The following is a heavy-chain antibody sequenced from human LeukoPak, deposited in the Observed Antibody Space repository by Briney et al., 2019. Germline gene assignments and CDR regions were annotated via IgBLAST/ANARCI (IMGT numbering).Heavy chain of an antibody. CDR3: AREIVVVQAAHATYYYYYMGV. CDR2: IYYSGST. J-gene: IGHJ6*03. Sequence: PTETLSLTCTVSGGSISSYYWSWIRQPPGKGLEWIGYIYYSGSTNYNPSLKSRVTISVDTSKNQFSLKLSSVTAADTAVYYCAREIVVVQAAHATYYYYYMGVWGKGTTVTVPS. V-gene: IGHV4-59*01. CDR1: GGSISSYY. D-gene: IGHD2-2*01.